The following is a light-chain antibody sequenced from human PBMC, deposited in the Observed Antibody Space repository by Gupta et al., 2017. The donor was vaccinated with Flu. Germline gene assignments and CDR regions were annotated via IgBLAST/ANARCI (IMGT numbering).Light chain of an antibody. Sequence: SYELTQPPSLSVSPGQTPRITCSGDALSSQYTYWYQQKPGQAPVLVISKDTERPSGIPERFSGSNSGTTVTLTISGVQAEDEAAYYCQSADNSGTYVVFGGGTRLTV. CDR3: QSADNSGTYVV. J-gene: IGLJ2*01. CDR1: ALSSQY. V-gene: IGLV3-25*03. CDR2: KDT.